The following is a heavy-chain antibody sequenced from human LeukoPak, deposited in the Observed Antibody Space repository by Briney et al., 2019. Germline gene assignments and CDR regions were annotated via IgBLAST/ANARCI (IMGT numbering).Heavy chain of an antibody. CDR2: IYYSGST. Sequence: SETLSLTCTVSGGSISSYYWSWIRQPPGKGLEWIGYIYYSGSTNYNPSLKSRVTISVDTSKNQFSLKLSSVTAADTAVYYCARDGRYYGMDVWGQGTTVTVSS. CDR1: GGSISSYY. V-gene: IGHV4-59*01. J-gene: IGHJ6*02. CDR3: ARDGRYYGMDV.